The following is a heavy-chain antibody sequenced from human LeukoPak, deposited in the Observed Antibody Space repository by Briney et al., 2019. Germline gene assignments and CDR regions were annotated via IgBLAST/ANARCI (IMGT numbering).Heavy chain of an antibody. CDR2: ISYDGNNK. D-gene: IGHD5-12*01. J-gene: IGHJ3*02. CDR3: ARDPLDISRWTNAFDI. CDR1: GYTFTHHG. Sequence: GGSLRLSCVISGYTFTHHGFHWVRQAPGKALEWVAFISYDGNNKYEDSVKGRFTISRDNSKSTLHLQMNGLRAEDTAVYYCARDPLDISRWTNAFDIWGQGTTVIVS. V-gene: IGHV3-30*03.